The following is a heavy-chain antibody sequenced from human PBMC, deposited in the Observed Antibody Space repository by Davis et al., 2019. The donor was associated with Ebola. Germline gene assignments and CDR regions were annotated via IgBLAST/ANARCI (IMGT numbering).Heavy chain of an antibody. D-gene: IGHD6-13*01. J-gene: IGHJ6*02. V-gene: IGHV4-59*01. CDR3: ARVKQLWYYGMDV. Sequence: SETLSLTCAVYGGSISSYYWSWIRQPPGKGLEWIGYIYYSGSTNYNPSLKSRVTISVDTSKNQFSLKLSSVTAADTAVYYCARVKQLWYYGMDVWGQGTTVTVSS. CDR2: IYYSGST. CDR1: GGSISSYY.